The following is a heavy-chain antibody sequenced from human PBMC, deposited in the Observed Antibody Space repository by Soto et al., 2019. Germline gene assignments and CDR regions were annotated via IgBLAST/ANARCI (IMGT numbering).Heavy chain of an antibody. V-gene: IGHV3-15*04. CDR1: GFTFYMAW. CDR3: TISGGCSNSHHWFDP. D-gene: IGHD6-13*01. J-gene: IGHJ5*02. CDR2: IGGNTESGTT. Sequence: DVLLVESGGGLVKPGGSLRLSCAASGFTFYMAWLSWVRQAPGKGLEWVGRIGGNTESGTTDYAAPVKGRFTISRDDSKNTVYLQMNSLKTEDTAVYYCTISGGCSNSHHWFDPWGLGTPVIVSS.